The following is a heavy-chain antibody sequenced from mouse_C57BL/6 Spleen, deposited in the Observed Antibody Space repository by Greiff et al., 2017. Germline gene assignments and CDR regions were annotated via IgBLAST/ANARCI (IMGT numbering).Heavy chain of an antibody. D-gene: IGHD1-1*01. CDR3: SKEAVVATDYAIAY. CDR2: IFPGSGST. CDR1: GYTFTDYC. V-gene: IGHV1-75*01. J-gene: IGHJ4*01. Sequence: QVQLKQSGPELVKPGASVTIPCKASGYTFTDYCINWVKQRPGQGLEWIGWIFPGSGSTYYNEKLKGKATLTVDNSSSTAYMLLSCLTSEDSAVYICSKEAVVATDYAIAYWGQGTSVTVSS.